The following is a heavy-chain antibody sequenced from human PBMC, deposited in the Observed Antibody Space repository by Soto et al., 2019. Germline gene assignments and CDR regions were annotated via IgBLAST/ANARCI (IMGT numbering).Heavy chain of an antibody. V-gene: IGHV3-11*05. CDR3: AREYYYTMDV. CDR2: IDSSTKYT. Sequence: QVHLVESGGGLVRPGGSLRLSCEASGLTFRDYYMTWFRQAPGKGLEWLSYIDSSTKYTNYADSVKGRFTISRDNAKNSLYLQMTSLRADDTAVYYCAREYYYTMDVWGQGTMVTVSS. CDR1: GLTFRDYY. J-gene: IGHJ6*02.